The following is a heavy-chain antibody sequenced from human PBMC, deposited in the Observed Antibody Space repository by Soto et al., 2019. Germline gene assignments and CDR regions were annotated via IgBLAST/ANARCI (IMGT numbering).Heavy chain of an antibody. Sequence: SETLSVTCTVSGGSISSGGYYWIWIRQDPGKGLEWIGYIYYSGSTYYNPSLKSRVTISVDTSKNQFSLKLSSVTAADTAVYYCATSSSWSYFDYWGEATVVTVSS. CDR2: IYYSGST. J-gene: IGHJ4*02. CDR3: ATSSSWSYFDY. CDR1: GGSISSGGYY. V-gene: IGHV4-31*03. D-gene: IGHD6-13*01.